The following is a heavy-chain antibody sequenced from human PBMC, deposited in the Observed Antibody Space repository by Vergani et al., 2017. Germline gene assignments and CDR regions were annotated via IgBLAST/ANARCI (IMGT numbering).Heavy chain of an antibody. CDR2: ISGSGGST. J-gene: IGHJ6*02. Sequence: EVQLLESGGGLVQPGGSLRLSCAASGFTFSSYAMSWVRQAPGKGLEWVSAISGSGGSTYYADSVKGRFTISRDNSKNTLYLQINSLRAEDTAVYYCAKVVGIVVVNRDYYYYGMDVWGQGTTVTVSS. V-gene: IGHV3-23*01. CDR1: GFTFSSYA. CDR3: AKVVGIVVVNRDYYYYGMDV. D-gene: IGHD3-22*01.